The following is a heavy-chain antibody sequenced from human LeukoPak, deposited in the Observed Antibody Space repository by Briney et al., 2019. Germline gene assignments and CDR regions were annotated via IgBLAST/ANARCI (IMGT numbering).Heavy chain of an antibody. CDR1: GFTFDDYA. CDR2: ISWSSGSI. CDR3: TKDLSNYGDYMFDY. D-gene: IGHD4-17*01. J-gene: IGHJ4*02. V-gene: IGHV3-9*01. Sequence: GGSLRLSCVASGFTFDDYAMDWVRQAPGKGLEWVSGISWSSGSIGYADSVRGRFTISRDNAKNSLYLQMNSLRAEDTALYYCTKDLSNYGDYMFDYWGQGTLVTVSS.